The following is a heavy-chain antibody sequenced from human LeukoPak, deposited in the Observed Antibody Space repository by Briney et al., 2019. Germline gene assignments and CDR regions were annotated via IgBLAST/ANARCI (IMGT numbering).Heavy chain of an antibody. Sequence: PSETLSLTCAVYGGSFSGYYWSWIRQPPGKGLEWIGEINHSGSTNYNPSLKSRATISVDTSRNQFSLNLRSVTAADTALYLCSRRGHVVAPNWGQGTLVTVSS. V-gene: IGHV4-34*01. CDR3: SRRGHVVAPN. CDR2: INHSGST. CDR1: GGSFSGYY. D-gene: IGHD2-15*01. J-gene: IGHJ4*02.